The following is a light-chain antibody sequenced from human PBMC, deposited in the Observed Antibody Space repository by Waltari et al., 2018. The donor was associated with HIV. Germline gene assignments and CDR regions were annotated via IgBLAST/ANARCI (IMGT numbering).Light chain of an antibody. CDR3: LLSYTNARV. V-gene: IGLV7-46*01. Sequence: QAVVTQEPSLTVSPGGTVTPTCPSSTRAVTSGHYPYWFQQKPGQAPRALIFDPSNKHSWTPARFSGSLLGGKAALTLSGAQPEDEADYYCLLSYTNARVFGGGTKLTVL. CDR1: TRAVTSGHY. J-gene: IGLJ2*01. CDR2: DPS.